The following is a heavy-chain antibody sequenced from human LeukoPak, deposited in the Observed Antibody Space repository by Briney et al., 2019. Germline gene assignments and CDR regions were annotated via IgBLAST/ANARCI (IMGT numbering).Heavy chain of an antibody. Sequence: PGGSLRLSCAASGFIFTDYGINWVRQAPGRGLEWVSTIGTSGGDTYYTDSVKGRFTISRDDSKNTLYLQMNSLTADDTAVYYCAKRNYYLDYWGQGTLVTVPS. CDR3: AKRNYYLDY. CDR1: GFIFTDYG. CDR2: IGTSGGDT. V-gene: IGHV3-23*01. J-gene: IGHJ4*02.